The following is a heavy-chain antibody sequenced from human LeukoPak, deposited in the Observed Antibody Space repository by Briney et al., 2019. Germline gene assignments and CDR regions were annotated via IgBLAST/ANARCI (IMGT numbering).Heavy chain of an antibody. CDR2: IYYSGST. J-gene: IGHJ4*02. CDR3: ARNAVAGTVWFDY. CDR1: GGSISSYY. D-gene: IGHD6-19*01. V-gene: IGHV4-59*01. Sequence: SETLSLTCTVSGGSISSYYWSWIRQPPGKGLEWNGYIYYSGSTNYNPSLKSRVTISVDTSKNQFSLKLSSVTAADTAVYYCARNAVAGTVWFDYWGQGTLVTVSS.